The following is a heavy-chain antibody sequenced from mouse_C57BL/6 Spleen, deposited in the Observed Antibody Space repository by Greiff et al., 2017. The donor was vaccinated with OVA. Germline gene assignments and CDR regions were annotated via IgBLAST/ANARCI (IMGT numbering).Heavy chain of an antibody. V-gene: IGHV1-69*01. D-gene: IGHD1-1*01. Sequence: VQLQQPGAELVMPGASVKLSCKASGYTFTSYWMHWVKQRPGQGLEWIGEIDPSDSYTNYNQKFKGKSTLTVDKSSSTAYMQLSSLTSEDSAVYYCARQGTVVAKAMDYWGQGTSVTVSS. CDR3: ARQGTVVAKAMDY. J-gene: IGHJ4*01. CDR1: GYTFTSYW. CDR2: IDPSDSYT.